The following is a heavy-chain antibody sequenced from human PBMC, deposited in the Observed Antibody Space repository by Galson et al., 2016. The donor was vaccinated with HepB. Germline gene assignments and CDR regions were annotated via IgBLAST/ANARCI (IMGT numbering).Heavy chain of an antibody. V-gene: IGHV5-51*01. Sequence: QSGAEVKKPGESLKISCEGSGYSFSDYWIGWVRQMPGKGLEWMGIIYPGDSDTRYSPSFEGQVTISADKSINTAYLQWSSLKASDSAMYFCARHLQSKILGVVFSYAMDVWGQGTTVTVSS. D-gene: IGHD3-3*01. CDR1: GYSFSDYW. CDR2: IYPGDSDT. J-gene: IGHJ6*02. CDR3: ARHLQSKILGVVFSYAMDV.